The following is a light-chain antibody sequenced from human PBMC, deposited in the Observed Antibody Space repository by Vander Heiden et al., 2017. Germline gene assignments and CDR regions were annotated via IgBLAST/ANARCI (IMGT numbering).Light chain of an antibody. CDR3: QQNDNLPPFT. V-gene: IGKV1-33*01. CDR1: QDIGTF. Sequence: DIQLTQSPSSLSASVGDRITITCQASQDIGTFLNWHQHKPGKAPKLLISRASDLASGVPSRFLGSGSESYFTLTISSLQPEDIATYYCQQNDNLPPFTFGQGTKLE. CDR2: RAS. J-gene: IGKJ2*01.